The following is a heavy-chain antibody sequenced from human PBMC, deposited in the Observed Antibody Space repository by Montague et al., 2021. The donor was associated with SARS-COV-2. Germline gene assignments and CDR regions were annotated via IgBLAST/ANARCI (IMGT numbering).Heavy chain of an antibody. Sequence: SETLSLTCTVSGGSISSSSYYWVCIRQPPGMGRVWIVSLYYSGSTYYNPSLKIRVTISVDTSKNQFSLKLSSVAAADTAVYYCARRVGQWLPKYQYYFDYWGQGTTVTVSS. CDR2: LYYSGST. V-gene: IGHV4-39*01. CDR1: GGSISSSSYY. CDR3: ARRVGQWLPKYQYYFDY. D-gene: IGHD6-19*01. J-gene: IGHJ4*01.